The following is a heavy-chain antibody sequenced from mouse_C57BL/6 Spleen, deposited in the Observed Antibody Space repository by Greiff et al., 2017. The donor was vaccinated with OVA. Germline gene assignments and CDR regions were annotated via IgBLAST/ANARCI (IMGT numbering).Heavy chain of an antibody. J-gene: IGHJ2*01. CDR1: GFTFSDYG. CDR3: AGVTSTGPSSFSYFDY. V-gene: IGHV5-17*01. Sequence: EVHLVESGGGLVKPGGSLKLSCAASGFTFSDYGMHWVRQAPGKGLEWVAYISSGSSTIYYADTVKGRFTISRDNAKNTVFLQMTSQRYEDTTMYYCAGVTSTGPSSFSYFDYWGQGTTLTVSS. CDR2: ISSGSSTI. D-gene: IGHD4-1*02.